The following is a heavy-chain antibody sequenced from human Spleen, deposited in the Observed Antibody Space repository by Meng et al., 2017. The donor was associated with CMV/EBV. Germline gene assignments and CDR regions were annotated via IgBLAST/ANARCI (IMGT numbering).Heavy chain of an antibody. V-gene: IGHV3-66*02. CDR1: GFTVSSNY. CDR2: IYSGGNT. Sequence: GGSLRLSCAASGFTVSSNYMSWVRQAPGKGLKWVSIIYSGGNTYYADSVKGRFTISRDDSKSTLYLQMDSLRPDDTAMYYCAKARTGSFYKPPDSWGQGTLVTVSS. J-gene: IGHJ4*02. D-gene: IGHD3-9*01. CDR3: AKARTGSFYKPPDS.